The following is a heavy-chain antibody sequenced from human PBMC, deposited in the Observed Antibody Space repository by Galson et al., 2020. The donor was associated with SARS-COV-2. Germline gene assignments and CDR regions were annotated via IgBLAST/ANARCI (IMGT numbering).Heavy chain of an antibody. CDR1: GFTFSSYA. D-gene: IGHD3-22*01. Sequence: GGSLRLSCAASGFTFSSYAMNWLRQAPGKGLEWVSGITGSGSATYYAGTVKGRFTISRYNSKNTLYLQMNGRRAEDTAIYYCAKRHRASSGFDYWGQGARVTVSS. J-gene: IGHJ4*02. CDR2: ITGSGSAT. CDR3: AKRHRASSGFDY. V-gene: IGHV3-23*01.